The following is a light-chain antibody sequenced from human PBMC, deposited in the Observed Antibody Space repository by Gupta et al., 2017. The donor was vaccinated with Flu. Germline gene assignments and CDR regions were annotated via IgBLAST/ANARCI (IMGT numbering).Light chain of an antibody. J-gene: IGLJ2*01. CDR3: SSYTSSYTLI. V-gene: IGLV2-14*01. CDR2: EVS. Sequence: QSALTQPASVSGSPGQSITISCTGTTKDVGGYNYVSWYQQYPGKAPKLMIYEVSNRPSGISNRFSASKSGNTASLTISGLQTEDEADYYCSSYTSSYTLIFGGGTKVTVL. CDR1: TKDVGGYNY.